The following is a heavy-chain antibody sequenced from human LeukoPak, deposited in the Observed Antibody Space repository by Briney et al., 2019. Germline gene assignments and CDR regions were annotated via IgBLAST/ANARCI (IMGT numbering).Heavy chain of an antibody. V-gene: IGHV1-46*01. J-gene: IGHJ6*02. D-gene: IGHD6-19*01. CDR2: INPSGGST. Sequence: ASVKVSCKASGYTVTSYYMHWVRQAPGQGLEWMGIINPSGGSTSYAQKFQGRVTKTRDTSTSTVYMELSSLRSEDTAVYYCAREQWLALYYYYGMDVWGQGTTVTVSS. CDR1: GYTVTSYY. CDR3: AREQWLALYYYYGMDV.